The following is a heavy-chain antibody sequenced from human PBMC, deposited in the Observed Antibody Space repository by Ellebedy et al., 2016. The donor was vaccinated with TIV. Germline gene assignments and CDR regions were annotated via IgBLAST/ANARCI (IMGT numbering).Heavy chain of an antibody. J-gene: IGHJ4*02. CDR1: GFTFSSYG. Sequence: GGSLRLSCAASGFTFSSYGMHWVRQAPGKGLEWVAVISYDGSNKYYADSVKGRFTISRDNSKNTLYLQMNSLRAEDTAVYYRAKDWAMGYWGQGTLVTVSS. D-gene: IGHD5-18*01. CDR3: AKDWAMGY. V-gene: IGHV3-30*18. CDR2: ISYDGSNK.